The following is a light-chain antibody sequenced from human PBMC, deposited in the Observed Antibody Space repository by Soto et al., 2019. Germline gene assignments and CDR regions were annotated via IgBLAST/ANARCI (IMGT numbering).Light chain of an antibody. V-gene: IGKV3D-20*02. Sequence: EIVIAQSPGTLSLSPGERATLSCRASQSVSSSYLAWYQQKPGQAPRRLIYDASNRATGIPARFSGSGSGADFTLTISSLEPEDFAAYYCQQRTSWPTFGGGTKVDIK. CDR1: QSVSSSY. CDR3: QQRTSWPT. J-gene: IGKJ4*01. CDR2: DAS.